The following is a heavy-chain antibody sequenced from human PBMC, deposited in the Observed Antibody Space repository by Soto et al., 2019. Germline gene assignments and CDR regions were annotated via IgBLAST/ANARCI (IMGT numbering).Heavy chain of an antibody. CDR2: IKSKTDGGTT. D-gene: IGHD2-15*01. CDR1: GFTFSNAW. CDR3: TTPVKDVCSGGSCYWGFAFDI. J-gene: IGHJ3*02. Sequence: GGSLRLSCAASGFTFSNAWMSWVRQAPGKGLEWVGRIKSKTDGGTTDYAAPVKGRFTISRDDSKNTLYLQMNSLKTEDTAVYYCTTPVKDVCSGGSCYWGFAFDIWGQGTMVTVSS. V-gene: IGHV3-15*01.